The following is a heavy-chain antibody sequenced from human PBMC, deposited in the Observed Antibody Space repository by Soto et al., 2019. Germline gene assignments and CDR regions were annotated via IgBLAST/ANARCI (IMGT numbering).Heavy chain of an antibody. Sequence: QVRLQESGPGLLKPSGTLSLTCAVSGGSISSSNWWSWVRQPPGKGLEWIGEVYYSGSTDYHPSLKSPVNVTVDKSKNQYSLKLSPVTAANTAVYYSARIAVAGTRFDYWGQGTLVTVSS. CDR2: VYYSGST. V-gene: IGHV4-4*02. J-gene: IGHJ4*02. D-gene: IGHD6-19*01. CDR1: GGSISSSNW. CDR3: ARIAVAGTRFDY.